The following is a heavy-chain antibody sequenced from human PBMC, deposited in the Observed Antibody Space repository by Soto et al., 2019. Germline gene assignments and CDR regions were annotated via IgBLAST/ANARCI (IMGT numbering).Heavy chain of an antibody. J-gene: IGHJ6*02. Sequence: GGSLRLSCAASGFTFSSYAMHWVRQAPGKGLEWVAVISYDGSNKYYADSVKGRFTISRDNSKSMLYLQMNSLRADDTAVYCCAKHPITNPTPAQGPYGLDVWGQATTVTVSS. D-gene: IGHD2-15*01. CDR1: GFTFSSYA. V-gene: IGHV3-30-3*02. CDR2: ISYDGSNK. CDR3: AKHPITNPTPAQGPYGLDV.